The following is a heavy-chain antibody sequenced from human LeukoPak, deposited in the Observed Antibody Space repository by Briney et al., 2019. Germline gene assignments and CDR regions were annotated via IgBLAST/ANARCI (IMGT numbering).Heavy chain of an antibody. V-gene: IGHV4-34*01. CDR3: ARPAGYYDSSGYFDY. CDR2: INHSGST. CDR1: GGSLSSYY. J-gene: IGHJ4*02. D-gene: IGHD3-22*01. Sequence: SETLSLTCTVSGGSLSSYYWSWIRQPPGKGLEWIGEINHSGSTNYNPSLKSRVTISVDTSKNQFSLKLSSVTAADTAVYYCARPAGYYDSSGYFDYWGQGTLVTVSS.